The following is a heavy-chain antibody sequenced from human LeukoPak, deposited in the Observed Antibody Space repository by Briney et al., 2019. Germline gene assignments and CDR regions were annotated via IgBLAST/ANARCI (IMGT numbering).Heavy chain of an antibody. CDR3: AAAHCSGGSCYFAFDY. CDR1: GFTFTSSA. D-gene: IGHD2-15*01. Sequence: EASVKVSCKASGFTFTSSAVQWVRQARGQRLEWIGWIVVGSGNTNYAQKFQERVTITRDMSTSTAYMELSSLRSEDTAVYYCAAAHCSGGSCYFAFDYWGQGTLVTVSS. V-gene: IGHV1-58*01. J-gene: IGHJ4*02. CDR2: IVVGSGNT.